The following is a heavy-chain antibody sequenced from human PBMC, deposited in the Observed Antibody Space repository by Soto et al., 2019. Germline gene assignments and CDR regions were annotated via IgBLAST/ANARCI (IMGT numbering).Heavy chain of an antibody. CDR2: ISFTGST. V-gene: IGHV4-61*01. Sequence: PSETLSLTCTVSGGSVSSGSYYWSWIRQPPGKGLQWIGYISFTGSTNYNPSLKSRLTISVDTSKNQFSLKLTSVTAADTAVYYCARLPSYSSSWSIYYYYGMDVWGQGTTVTVSS. D-gene: IGHD6-13*01. CDR1: GGSVSSGSYY. CDR3: ARLPSYSSSWSIYYYYGMDV. J-gene: IGHJ6*02.